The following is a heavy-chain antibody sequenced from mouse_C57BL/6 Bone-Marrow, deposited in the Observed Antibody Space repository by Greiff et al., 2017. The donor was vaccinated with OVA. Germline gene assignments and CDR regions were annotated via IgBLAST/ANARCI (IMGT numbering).Heavy chain of an antibody. Sequence: QVHVKQPGAELVKPGASVKVSCKASGYTFTSYWMHWVKQRPGQGLEWIGRIHPSDSDTNYNQKFKGKATLTVDKSSSTAYMQLSSLTSAYSAVYYFAIFCPFYAMDYWGQGTSVTVSS. CDR2: IHPSDSDT. CDR1: GYTFTSYW. CDR3: AIFCPFYAMDY. D-gene: IGHD6-1*01. J-gene: IGHJ4*01. V-gene: IGHV1-74*01.